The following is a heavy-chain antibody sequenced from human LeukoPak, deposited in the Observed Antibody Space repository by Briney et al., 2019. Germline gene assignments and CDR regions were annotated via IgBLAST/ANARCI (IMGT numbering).Heavy chain of an antibody. CDR2: MNPNSGNA. D-gene: IGHD5-18*01. J-gene: IGHJ4*02. Sequence: ASVKVSCKASGYTFTSYDINWVRQATGQGLEWMGWMNPNSGNAGYAQKFQGRVTITRNTSISTAYMELSSLRSEDTAVYYCARYVDTATVTWRGFDYWGQGTLVTVSS. V-gene: IGHV1-8*03. CDR1: GYTFTSYD. CDR3: ARYVDTATVTWRGFDY.